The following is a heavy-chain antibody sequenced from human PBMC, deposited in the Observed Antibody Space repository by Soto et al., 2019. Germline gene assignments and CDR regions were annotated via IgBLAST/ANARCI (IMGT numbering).Heavy chain of an antibody. V-gene: IGHV5-10-1*01. J-gene: IGHJ6*02. D-gene: IGHD2-2*01. Sequence: PGESLKISCKGSGYSFTSYWISWVRQMPGKGLEWMGRIDPSDSYTNYSPSFQGHVTISADKSISTAYLQWSSLKASDTAMYYCARHQDIVVVPASMGGDYYYYYGMDVWGQGTTVTSP. CDR2: IDPSDSYT. CDR3: ARHQDIVVVPASMGGDYYYYYGMDV. CDR1: GYSFTSYW.